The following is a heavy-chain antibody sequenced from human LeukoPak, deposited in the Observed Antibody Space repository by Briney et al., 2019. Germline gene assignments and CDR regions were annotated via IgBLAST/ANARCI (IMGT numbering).Heavy chain of an antibody. J-gene: IGHJ4*02. Sequence: SETLSLTCTVSGGSISSGGYCWSWIRQHPGKGLEWIGYIYYSGSTYYNPSLKSRVTISVDTSKNQFSLKLSSVTAADTAVYYCARDQDSSGYSDYWGQGTLVTVSS. D-gene: IGHD3-22*01. CDR1: GGSISSGGYC. V-gene: IGHV4-31*03. CDR3: ARDQDSSGYSDY. CDR2: IYYSGST.